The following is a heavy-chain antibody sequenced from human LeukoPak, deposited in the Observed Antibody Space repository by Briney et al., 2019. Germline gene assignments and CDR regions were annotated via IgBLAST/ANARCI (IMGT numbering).Heavy chain of an antibody. D-gene: IGHD6-13*01. V-gene: IGHV3-30*18. Sequence: TGGSLRLSCAASGFTFSSYGMHWVRQAPGKGLEWVAVISYDGSNKYYADSVKGRFTISRDNSKNTLYLQMNSLRAEDTAVYYCAKDSSSPPFLLYYYYMDVWGKGATVTVSS. J-gene: IGHJ6*03. CDR1: GFTFSSYG. CDR3: AKDSSSPPFLLYYYYMDV. CDR2: ISYDGSNK.